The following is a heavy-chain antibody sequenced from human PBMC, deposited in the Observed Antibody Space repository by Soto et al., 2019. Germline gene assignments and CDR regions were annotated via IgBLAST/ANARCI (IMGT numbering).Heavy chain of an antibody. CDR2: IRSKTNNYAT. V-gene: IGHV3-73*02. CDR1: GFSFSGSA. J-gene: IGHJ4*02. CDR3: TRHGVDY. Sequence: EVQLVESGGGLVQPGGSLKLSCVASGFSFSGSALHWVRQASGKGLEWIGRIRSKTNNYATAHAASVEGRFTVSRDDSENTAYLQMNSLTTEDTAVYYCTRHGVDYWGQGTLVTVSS. D-gene: IGHD3-3*01.